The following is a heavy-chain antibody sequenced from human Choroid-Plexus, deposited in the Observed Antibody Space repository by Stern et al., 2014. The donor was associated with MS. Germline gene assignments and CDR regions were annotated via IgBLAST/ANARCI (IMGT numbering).Heavy chain of an antibody. CDR1: GFTFGSCA. J-gene: IGHJ5*02. CDR3: AKDRQYLTYFFDH. D-gene: IGHD2/OR15-2a*01. Sequence: QVQLVQSGGGVVQPGRPLSLSCVASGFTFGSCAMHWVRQAPGKGLDWVAGVPYDGSNKYYADSVKGRFTISRDNSQNTLYMQMSSLRPEDTAVYYCAKDRQYLTYFFDHWGQGSLVTVSS. V-gene: IGHV3-30*18. CDR2: VPYDGSNK.